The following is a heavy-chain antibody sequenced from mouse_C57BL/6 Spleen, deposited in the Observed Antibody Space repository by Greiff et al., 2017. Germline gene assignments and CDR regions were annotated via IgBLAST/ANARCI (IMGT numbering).Heavy chain of an antibody. D-gene: IGHD3-2*02. CDR2: IDPANGNT. V-gene: IGHV14-3*01. CDR3: ARWGMPQAIFDY. CDR1: GFNIKNTY. Sequence: VQLQQSVAELVRPGASVKLSCTASGFNIKNTYMPWVKQRPEQGLEWIGRIDPANGNTKYAPKFQGKATITADTSSNTAYLQLSSLTSEDTAIYYCARWGMPQAIFDYWGQGTTLTVSS. J-gene: IGHJ2*01.